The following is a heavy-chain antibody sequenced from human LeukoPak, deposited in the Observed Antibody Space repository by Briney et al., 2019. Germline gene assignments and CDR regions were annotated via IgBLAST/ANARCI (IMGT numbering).Heavy chain of an antibody. D-gene: IGHD3-9*01. CDR1: GFTFSSYA. Sequence: GRSLRLSCAASGFTFSSYAMHWVRQAPGKGLEWVAVISYDGSNKYYADSVKGRFTISRDNSKNTLYLQMNSLRAEDTAVYYCARGDDWLPDYRGQGTLVTVSS. CDR3: ARGDDWLPDY. CDR2: ISYDGSNK. V-gene: IGHV3-30-3*01. J-gene: IGHJ4*02.